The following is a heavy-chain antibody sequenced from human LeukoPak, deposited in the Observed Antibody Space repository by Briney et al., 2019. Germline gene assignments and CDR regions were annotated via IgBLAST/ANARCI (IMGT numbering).Heavy chain of an antibody. Sequence: SVKVSCKASGYTFTSYAMNWVRQAPGQGLEWMGGIIPIFGTANYAQKFQGRVTITADESTSTAYMELSSLRSEDTAVYYCAGSTYYYDSSGYQSYWGQGTLVTVSS. D-gene: IGHD3-22*01. V-gene: IGHV1-69*13. CDR3: AGSTYYYDSSGYQSY. J-gene: IGHJ4*02. CDR2: IIPIFGTA. CDR1: GYTFTSYA.